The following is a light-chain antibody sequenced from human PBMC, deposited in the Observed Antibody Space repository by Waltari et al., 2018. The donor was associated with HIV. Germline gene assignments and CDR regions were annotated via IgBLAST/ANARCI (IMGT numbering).Light chain of an antibody. V-gene: IGKV3-20*01. CDR2: GAS. J-gene: IGKJ1*01. CDR1: QSVRNSY. Sequence: EIVLTQSPGTLSLSPGERATLSCRASQSVRNSYLAWYQQKPGQAPRLLIYGASSRATGIPDRFSGSGSGTDFTLTISRLEPEDFAVYYCQQYHSSPRTFGQGTKVEIK. CDR3: QQYHSSPRT.